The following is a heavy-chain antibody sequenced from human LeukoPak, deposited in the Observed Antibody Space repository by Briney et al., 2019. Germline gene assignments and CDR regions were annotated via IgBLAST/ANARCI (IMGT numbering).Heavy chain of an antibody. CDR1: GFIFTNYF. Sequence: AGSLRLSCAASGFIFTNYFMSWVRQAPGKWLEWVASIKHDGSEKYYVDSVRGRFTISRDNTMNSLYLQMSSLRAEDTAVYYCATDRGWRTSGYYLYYFEYWGQGTLVTYSS. D-gene: IGHD3-3*01. J-gene: IGHJ4*02. CDR3: ATDRGWRTSGYYLYYFEY. V-gene: IGHV3-7*01. CDR2: IKHDGSEK.